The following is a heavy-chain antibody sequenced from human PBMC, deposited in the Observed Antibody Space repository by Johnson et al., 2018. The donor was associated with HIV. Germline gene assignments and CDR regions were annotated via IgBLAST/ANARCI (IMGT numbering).Heavy chain of an antibody. CDR1: GFTFSSYG. Sequence: QMQLVESGGGVVQPGRSLRLSCAASGFTFSSYGMHWVRQAPGKGLEWVAVISYDGSNKYYADPVMGRFTISRDNSKNTLYLQMNSLRAEDTAVYYCATSTASDAFDIWGQGTMVTVSS. CDR2: ISYDGSNK. V-gene: IGHV3-30*03. CDR3: ATSTASDAFDI. D-gene: IGHD1-1*01. J-gene: IGHJ3*02.